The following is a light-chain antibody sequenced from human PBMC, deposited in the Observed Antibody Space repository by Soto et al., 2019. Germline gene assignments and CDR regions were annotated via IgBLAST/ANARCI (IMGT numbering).Light chain of an antibody. J-gene: IGLJ7*01. V-gene: IGLV1-40*01. CDR1: SSNIGAGYD. CDR2: GNS. CDR3: QSYDSSLSGAV. Sequence: QPVLTQPPSVSGAPGQRVTISCTGSSSNIGAGYDVHWYQQLPGTAPKPLIYGNSNRPSGVPDRFSGSKSGTSASLASTGLQAEDEADYYCQSYDSSLSGAVFGGGTQLTV.